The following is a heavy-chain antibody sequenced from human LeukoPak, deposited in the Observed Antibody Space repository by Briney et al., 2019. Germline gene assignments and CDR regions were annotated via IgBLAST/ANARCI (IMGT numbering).Heavy chain of an antibody. CDR1: GYSISSGYY. J-gene: IGHJ4*02. CDR2: IYHSGST. CDR3: ARSAYSGSYGY. Sequence: SETLSLTCTVSGYSISSGYYWGWIRQPPRKGLEWIGSIYHSGSTYYNPSLKSRVTISVDTSKNQFSLKLSSVTAADTAVYYCARSAYSGSYGYWGQGTLVTVSS. V-gene: IGHV4-38-2*02. D-gene: IGHD1-26*01.